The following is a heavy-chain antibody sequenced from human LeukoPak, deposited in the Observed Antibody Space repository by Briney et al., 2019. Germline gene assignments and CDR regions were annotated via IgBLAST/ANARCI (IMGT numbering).Heavy chain of an antibody. CDR3: ARQNFEY. CDR2: IKPDGSGK. V-gene: IGHV3-7*04. Sequence: GGSLRLSCAASGFTFSSYWMNWVRQAPGRGLEWVANIKPDGSGKYYVDPVKGRFTISRDNAKNSLYLRMNSLRAEDTAVYYCARQNFEYWAQGTLVTVSS. J-gene: IGHJ4*02. CDR1: GFTFSSYW.